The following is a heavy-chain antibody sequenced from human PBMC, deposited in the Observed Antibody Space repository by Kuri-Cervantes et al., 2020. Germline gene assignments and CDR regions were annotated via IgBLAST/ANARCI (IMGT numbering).Heavy chain of an antibody. CDR3: AREYNFDFSS. Sequence: GESLKISCAASGFTFSSYSMNWVRQAPGKGLEWVSYISSSGSTIYYADSVKGRFTISRDNAKNSLYLQMNSLRAEDTAIYYCAREYNFDFSSWGHGTLVTVSS. CDR2: ISSSGSTI. V-gene: IGHV3-48*01. CDR1: GFTFSSYS. J-gene: IGHJ5*01. D-gene: IGHD1-1*01.